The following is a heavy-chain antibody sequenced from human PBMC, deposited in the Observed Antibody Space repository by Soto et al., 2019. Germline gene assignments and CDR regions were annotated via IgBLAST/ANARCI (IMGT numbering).Heavy chain of an antibody. CDR1: GGSISSYY. Sequence: PSETLSLTCTVSGGSISSYYWSWIRQPPGKGLEWIGYIYYSGSTNHNPSLKSRVTISVDTSKNQFSLKLSSVTAADTAVYYCAREVRGVTLDYWGQGTLVTVS. CDR3: AREVRGVTLDY. V-gene: IGHV4-59*01. J-gene: IGHJ4*02. CDR2: IYYSGST. D-gene: IGHD3-10*01.